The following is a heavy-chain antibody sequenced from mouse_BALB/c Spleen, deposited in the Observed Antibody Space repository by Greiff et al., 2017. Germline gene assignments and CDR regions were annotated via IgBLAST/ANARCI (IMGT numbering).Heavy chain of an antibody. D-gene: IGHD2-14*01. V-gene: IGHV1S81*02. J-gene: IGHJ2*01. CDR2: INPSNGGT. CDR1: GYTFTSYY. CDR3: ARGDRYDTDFDY. Sequence: QVQLQQPGAELVKPGASVKLSCKASGYTFTSYYMYWVKQRPGQGLEWIGGINPSNGGTNFNEKFKSKATLTVDKSSSTAYMQLSSLTSEDSAVYYCARGDRYDTDFDYWGQGTTLTVSS.